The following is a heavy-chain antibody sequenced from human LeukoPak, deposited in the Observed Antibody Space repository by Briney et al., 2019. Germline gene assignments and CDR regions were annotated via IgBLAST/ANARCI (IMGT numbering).Heavy chain of an antibody. V-gene: IGHV1-8*03. CDR2: MNPNSGNT. J-gene: IGHJ4*02. CDR1: GYTFTSYD. Sequence: GAAVTVSFRASGYTFTSYDITWVRRGPRQGPGWMGLMNPNSGNTGYAQKFQGRVTLTRNTSISTAYMELSSLRSEDTAVYYCARGVRYSSSWLDYWGQGTLVTVSS. CDR3: ARGVRYSSSWLDY. D-gene: IGHD6-13*01.